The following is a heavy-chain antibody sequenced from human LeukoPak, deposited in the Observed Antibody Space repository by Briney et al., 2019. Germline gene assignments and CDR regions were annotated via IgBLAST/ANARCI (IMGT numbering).Heavy chain of an antibody. CDR2: ITSSGSIT. J-gene: IGHJ4*02. V-gene: IGHV3-11*01. Sequence: GGSLRLSCTASGVTFSDHYMSWFRLSPGKGLEWLSYITSSGSITDYADSVKGRFSISRDNAKNTMFLQMNSLSPEDTAVYYCARDPDYGDPEWGQGTLVTVSS. CDR1: GVTFSDHY. D-gene: IGHD4-17*01. CDR3: ARDPDYGDPE.